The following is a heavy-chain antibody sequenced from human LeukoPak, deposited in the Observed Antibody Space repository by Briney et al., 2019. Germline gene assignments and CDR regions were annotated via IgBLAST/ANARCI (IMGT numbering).Heavy chain of an antibody. CDR1: GFTFSSYG. Sequence: PGGSLRLSCTASGFTFSSYGMNWVRQAPGKGLEWVAVISFDGSNKFYPDSVRGRFTISRDNSKNTLYLQMNSLRAEDTAVYYCAKDRRTGTLYYYGMDVWGQGTTVTVSS. CDR3: AKDRRTGTLYYYGMDV. D-gene: IGHD1-1*01. V-gene: IGHV3-30*18. J-gene: IGHJ6*02. CDR2: ISFDGSNK.